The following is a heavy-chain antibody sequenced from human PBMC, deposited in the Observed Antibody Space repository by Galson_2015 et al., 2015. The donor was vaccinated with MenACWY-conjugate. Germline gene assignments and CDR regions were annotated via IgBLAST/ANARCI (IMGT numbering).Heavy chain of an antibody. J-gene: IGHJ4*02. CDR3: AGTNYYGSGSYPTEFDY. CDR1: GFTFSSYA. Sequence: SLRLSCAASGFTFSSYAMHWVRQAPGKGLEWVAVISYDGSNKYYADSVKGRLTISRDNSKNTLYLQMNSLTAEGTAVYYCAGTNYYGSGSYPTEFDYWGQGTLVTVSA. D-gene: IGHD3-10*01. V-gene: IGHV3-30*04. CDR2: ISYDGSNK.